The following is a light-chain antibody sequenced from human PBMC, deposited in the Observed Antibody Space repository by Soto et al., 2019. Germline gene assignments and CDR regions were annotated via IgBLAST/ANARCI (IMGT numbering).Light chain of an antibody. CDR3: QLYSNWPPT. V-gene: IGKV3-15*01. J-gene: IGKJ3*01. CDR1: ESVHRN. Sequence: EMVMTQSPATLSVSPGERVTLSCRASESVHRNLAWYQQKPGQGPSLLIYYASTRATGVPDRFTGSGSGTEFTLTISSLQSEDSGLYHCQLYSNWPPTFGPGTKVEIK. CDR2: YAS.